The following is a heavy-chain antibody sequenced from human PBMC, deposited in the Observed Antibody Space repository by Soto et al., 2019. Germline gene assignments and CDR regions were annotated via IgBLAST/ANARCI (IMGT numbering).Heavy chain of an antibody. J-gene: IGHJ4*02. Sequence: QVQLVQSGAEVKKPGASVKVSCKASGYTFTSYGISWVRQAPGQGLEWMGWISAYNGNTNYAQKLQGRVTMTTDTSTSTAYMKLTSLRSDDTAGYYWVIAATPTYFDYWGQGTLVTVSS. V-gene: IGHV1-18*01. CDR2: ISAYNGNT. CDR3: VIAATPTYFDY. CDR1: GYTFTSYG.